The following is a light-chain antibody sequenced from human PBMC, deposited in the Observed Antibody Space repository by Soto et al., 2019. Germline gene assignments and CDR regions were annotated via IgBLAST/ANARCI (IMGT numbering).Light chain of an antibody. Sequence: DIQMTQSPSSLSASVGDRVTITCQASQDISNYLNWYQQKPEKAPKLLIYDASTLETGVPSRFSGSGSGTDFTFTITSLQPEDIATYFCQQFDNLPLTVGGGTKVEIK. CDR1: QDISNY. CDR2: DAS. V-gene: IGKV1-33*01. J-gene: IGKJ4*01. CDR3: QQFDNLPLT.